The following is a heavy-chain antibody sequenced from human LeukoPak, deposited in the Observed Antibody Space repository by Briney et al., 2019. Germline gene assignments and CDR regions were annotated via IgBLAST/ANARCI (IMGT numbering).Heavy chain of an antibody. D-gene: IGHD1-26*01. Sequence: SVKVSCKASGGTFSSYAISWVRQAPGQGLEWMGGIIPIFGTANYAQKLQGRVTMTTDTSTSTAYMELRSLRSDDTAVYYCASAELRGAFDYWGQGTLVTVSS. CDR1: GGTFSSYA. CDR2: IIPIFGTA. J-gene: IGHJ4*02. CDR3: ASAELRGAFDY. V-gene: IGHV1-69*05.